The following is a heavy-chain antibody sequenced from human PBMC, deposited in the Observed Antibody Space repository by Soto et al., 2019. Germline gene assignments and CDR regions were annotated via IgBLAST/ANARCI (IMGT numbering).Heavy chain of an antibody. CDR3: ARGYYTSNSCDPPDAFDI. Sequence: QVRLQQWGSELLKPSETLSLTCAVYSGSFSDYYWSWILQPPGKGLERIGEINHNGNSNYNPTLESRVTISVDTSKIQVSLNLSSVTAADTAVYYCARGYYTSNSCDPPDAFDIWGEGTMVTVSS. CDR2: INHNGNS. CDR1: SGSFSDYY. D-gene: IGHD2-2*01. V-gene: IGHV4-34*01. J-gene: IGHJ3*02.